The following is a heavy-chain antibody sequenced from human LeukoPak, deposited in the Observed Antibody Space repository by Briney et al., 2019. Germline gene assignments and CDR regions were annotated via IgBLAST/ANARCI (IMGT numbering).Heavy chain of an antibody. CDR2: ISSSSSYI. CDR3: ARDRVNWNDVGGLFDY. V-gene: IGHV3-21*04. D-gene: IGHD1-1*01. Sequence: AGGSLRLSCAASGFTFSSYSMNWVRQAPGKGLEWVSSISSSSSYIYYADSVKGRFTISRDNAKNSLYLQMNSLRAEDTAVYYCARDRVNWNDVGGLFDYWGQGTLVTVSS. J-gene: IGHJ4*02. CDR1: GFTFSSYS.